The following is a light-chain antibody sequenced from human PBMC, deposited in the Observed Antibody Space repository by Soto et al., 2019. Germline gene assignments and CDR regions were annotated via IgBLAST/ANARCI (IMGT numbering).Light chain of an antibody. V-gene: IGLV2-14*01. CDR1: SSDVGAYNY. Sequence: QSALTQPASVSGSPGQSITISCTGTSSDVGAYNYVSWYQQYPGKAPKLMIYHVSNRPSGVSNRFSGSKSGNSASLTISGLQGADEADYYCNSYTSSSTYVFGTGTKLTVL. CDR2: HVS. CDR3: NSYTSSSTYV. J-gene: IGLJ1*01.